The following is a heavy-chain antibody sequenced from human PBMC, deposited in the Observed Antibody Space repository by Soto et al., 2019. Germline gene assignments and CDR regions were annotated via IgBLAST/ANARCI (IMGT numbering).Heavy chain of an antibody. Sequence: QVHLVQSGAEVKKPGASVKVSCKGSGYGFTTYGITWVRQAPGHGLEWMAWISAHNGNTNYAQKLQGRVTATRDTSTSKAYMELRSLRSDDTAVYYCARVRYGNYWGQGALVTVSS. CDR3: ARVRYGNY. V-gene: IGHV1-18*01. D-gene: IGHD1-1*01. J-gene: IGHJ4*02. CDR2: ISAHNGNT. CDR1: GYGFTTYG.